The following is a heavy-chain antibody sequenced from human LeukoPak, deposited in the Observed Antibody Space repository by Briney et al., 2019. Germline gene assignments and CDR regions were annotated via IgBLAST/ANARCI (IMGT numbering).Heavy chain of an antibody. J-gene: IGHJ1*01. CDR1: GYTFTGYY. V-gene: IGHV1-2*02. CDR3: AREDLYYYDSSGSEYFQH. CDR2: INPNSGGT. D-gene: IGHD3-22*01. Sequence: ASVKVSCKASGYTFTGYYMHWVRQAPVQGLEWMGCINPNSGGTNYAQKFQGRVTMTRDTSISTAYMELSRLRSDDTAVYYCAREDLYYYDSSGSEYFQHWGQGTLVTVSS.